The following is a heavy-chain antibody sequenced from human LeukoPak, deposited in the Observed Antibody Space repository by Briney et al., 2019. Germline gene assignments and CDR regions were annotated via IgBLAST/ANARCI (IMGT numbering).Heavy chain of an antibody. J-gene: IGHJ4*02. CDR3: ARHGPGSSSYDY. V-gene: IGHV4-59*08. CDR1: GGSISSYY. D-gene: IGHD6-6*01. Sequence: SETLSLTCTVSGGSISSYYRSWIRQPPGKGLEWIGYIYYSGSSYYNPSLKSRVTISVDTSKNQFSLKLSSVTAADTAVYYCARHGPGSSSYDYWGQGTLVTVSS. CDR2: IYYSGSS.